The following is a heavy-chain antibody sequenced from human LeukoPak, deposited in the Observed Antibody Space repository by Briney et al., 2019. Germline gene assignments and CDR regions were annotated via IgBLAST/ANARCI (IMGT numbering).Heavy chain of an antibody. CDR1: GGSISGCY. Sequence: PSETLSLTCTVPGGSISGCYWSWIRQPPGKGPEWIGYIYYSGSTNYNPSLKSRVTISVDTSKNQFSLKMNSVTAADTAVYYCARLASSGWSHCDYWGQGTLVTVSS. V-gene: IGHV4-59*08. D-gene: IGHD6-19*01. CDR2: IYYSGST. CDR3: ARLASSGWSHCDY. J-gene: IGHJ4*02.